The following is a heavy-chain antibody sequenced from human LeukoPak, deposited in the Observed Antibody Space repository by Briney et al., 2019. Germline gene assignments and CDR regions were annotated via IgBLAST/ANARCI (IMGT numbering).Heavy chain of an antibody. CDR3: ASLGTLRS. Sequence: SETLSLTCTVSGASVSSSSYYWGWIRQPPGKGLEWIGSISYSGTNYNNPSLKSRVSISIDTPKNQFSVKLTSVTAADTAMYYCASLGTLRSWGQGTLVTVSS. J-gene: IGHJ5*02. D-gene: IGHD7-27*01. V-gene: IGHV4-39*01. CDR1: GASVSSSSYY. CDR2: ISYSGTN.